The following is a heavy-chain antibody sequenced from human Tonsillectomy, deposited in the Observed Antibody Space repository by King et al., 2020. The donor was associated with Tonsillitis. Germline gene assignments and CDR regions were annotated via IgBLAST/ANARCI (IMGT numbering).Heavy chain of an antibody. CDR2: ISTNNTNT. D-gene: IGHD2-15*01. CDR3: ARYLVYCSGIGCYSEGLNP. V-gene: IGHV1-18*01. CDR1: GYTFTNYL. Sequence: VQLVESGAEVKKPGASVKVSCKASGYTFTNYLINWVRQAPGQGLEWMGWISTNNTNTNYAQKFQGRVTMTTDTSTSTVYMELRGLRSDDTAVYYCARYLVYCSGIGCYSEGLNPWGQGTLVTVSS. J-gene: IGHJ5*02.